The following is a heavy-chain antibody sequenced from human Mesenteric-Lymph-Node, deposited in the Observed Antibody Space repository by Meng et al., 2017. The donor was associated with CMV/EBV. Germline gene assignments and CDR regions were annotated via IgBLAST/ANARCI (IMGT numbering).Heavy chain of an antibody. J-gene: IGHJ4*02. CDR2: IYYSGST. Sequence: SETLSLTCTVSGGSVSSVLYYWGWIRQPPGKGLEWIGNIYYSGSTSYNPSLESRVTISIDLSKNQFSLRLNSMTAADTAAYYCARVSCGGGSCNDYWGQGTLVTVSS. CDR3: ARVSCGGGSCNDY. V-gene: IGHV4-39*07. D-gene: IGHD2-15*01. CDR1: GGSVSSVLYY.